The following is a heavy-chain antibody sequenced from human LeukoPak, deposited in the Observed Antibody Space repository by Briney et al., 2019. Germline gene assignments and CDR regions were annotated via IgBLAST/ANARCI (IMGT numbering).Heavy chain of an antibody. CDR3: AREPVVDYYYMDV. J-gene: IGHJ6*03. CDR2: PNPKNGDT. D-gene: IGHD2-15*01. V-gene: IGHV1-2*02. Sequence: ASVKVSCKASGYTFIDSYIHWVRQAPGQGLEWMAWPNPKNGDTNYTQEYQGRVTVTRDTSISTAYMELSGLRSDDTAVYFCAREPVVDYYYMDVWGTGTTVTVSS. CDR1: GYTFIDSY.